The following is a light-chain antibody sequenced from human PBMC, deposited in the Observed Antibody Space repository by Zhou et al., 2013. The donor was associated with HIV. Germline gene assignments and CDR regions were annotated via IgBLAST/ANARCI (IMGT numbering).Light chain of an antibody. V-gene: IGKV3D-20*02. CDR2: DAS. CDR1: QSVTSSY. Sequence: EIVLTQSPGTLSLSPGERATLSCRASQSVTSSYLAWHQQIRGQAPRLLIYDASSRATGIPDRFSGSGSGTDFTLTISRLEPEDFAVYYCQQRNNWPLTFGGGAKVEIK. CDR3: QQRNNWPLT. J-gene: IGKJ4*01.